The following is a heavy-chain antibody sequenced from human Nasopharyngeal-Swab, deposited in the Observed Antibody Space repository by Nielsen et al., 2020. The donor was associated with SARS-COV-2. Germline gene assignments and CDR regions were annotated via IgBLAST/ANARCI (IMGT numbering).Heavy chain of an antibody. D-gene: IGHD3-9*01. CDR3: ATLTYYDILTGTTTYDY. CDR2: IYPGDSDT. J-gene: IGHJ4*02. V-gene: IGHV5-51*01. CDR1: GYSFTSYW. Sequence: KVSCKGSGYSFTSYWIGWVRQMPGKGLEWMGIIYPGDSDTRYSPSFQGHVTISADKSISTAYLQWSSLKASDTAMYYCATLTYYDILTGTTTYDYWGQGTLVTVSS.